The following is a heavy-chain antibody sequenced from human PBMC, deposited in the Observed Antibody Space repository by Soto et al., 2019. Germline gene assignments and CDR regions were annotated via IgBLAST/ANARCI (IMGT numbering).Heavy chain of an antibody. J-gene: IGHJ4*02. CDR3: ARGRTPDY. Sequence: QVQLQQWGAGLLKPSETLSLTCAVYGGSFSGYYWSWIRQPPGKGLEWIGEINRSGSTNYNPSLKSRVTISVDTSKNQFSLKLSSVTAADTAVYYCARGRTPDYWGQGTLVTVSS. D-gene: IGHD2-15*01. V-gene: IGHV4-34*01. CDR1: GGSFSGYY. CDR2: INRSGST.